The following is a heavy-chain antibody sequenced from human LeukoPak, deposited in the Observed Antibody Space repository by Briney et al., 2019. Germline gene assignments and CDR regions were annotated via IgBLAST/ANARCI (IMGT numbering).Heavy chain of an antibody. D-gene: IGHD2-21*02. Sequence: PSETLSLTCAVYGGSFSGYYWSWIRQPPGKGLEWIGEINHSGSTNYNPSLKSRVTISVDTSKNQFSLKLSSVTAADTAVYYCARLFQHIVGVTAINYFDYWGQGTLGTVSP. CDR1: GGSFSGYY. CDR2: INHSGST. J-gene: IGHJ4*02. CDR3: ARLFQHIVGVTAINYFDY. V-gene: IGHV4-34*01.